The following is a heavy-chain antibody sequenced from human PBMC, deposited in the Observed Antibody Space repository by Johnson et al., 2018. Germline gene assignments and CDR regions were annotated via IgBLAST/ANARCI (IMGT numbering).Heavy chain of an antibody. Sequence: VRLVQGGGGLVQPGRSLRLSCPASGFTFGDYAMSWFRQAPGKGLEWVGFIRSNAYGGTTEYAASVKGGFTISRDDSKSIAYLQMNSLKTEDKAVYYFTRVIGGWPFENWGQGTMVTVSS. D-gene: IGHD3-16*01. CDR3: TRVIGGWPFEN. V-gene: IGHV3-49*03. J-gene: IGHJ3*02. CDR2: IRSNAYGGTT. CDR1: GFTFGDYA.